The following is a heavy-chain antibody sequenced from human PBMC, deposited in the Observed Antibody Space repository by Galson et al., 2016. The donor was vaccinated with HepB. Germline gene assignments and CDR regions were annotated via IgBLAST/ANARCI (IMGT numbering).Heavy chain of an antibody. D-gene: IGHD6-19*01. J-gene: IGHJ4*02. CDR1: GDSVSSNSAA. CDR3: ARARSRGWSDAFDY. CDR2: IYYMTKWYN. Sequence: CAISGDSVSSNSAAWNWFRQSTPRGLEWLGRIYYMTKWYNDYRLSLKTRININADTSRHEASLQLKLVTLEDTAVYYCARARSRGWSDAFDYWGQGTLVTISS. V-gene: IGHV6-1*01.